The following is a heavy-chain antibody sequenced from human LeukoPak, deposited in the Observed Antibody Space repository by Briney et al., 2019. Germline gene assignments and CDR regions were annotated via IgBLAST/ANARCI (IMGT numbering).Heavy chain of an antibody. CDR2: ISYDGSNK. CDR3: ARIESDYYDSSGYYDAFDI. Sequence: GSLRLSCAASGFTFSSYAMHWVRQAPGKGLEWVAVISYDGSNKYYADSVKGRFTISRDNSKNTLYLQMNSLRAEDTAVYYCARIESDYYDSSGYYDAFDIWGQGTMVTVSS. D-gene: IGHD3-22*01. J-gene: IGHJ3*02. CDR1: GFTFSSYA. V-gene: IGHV3-30-3*01.